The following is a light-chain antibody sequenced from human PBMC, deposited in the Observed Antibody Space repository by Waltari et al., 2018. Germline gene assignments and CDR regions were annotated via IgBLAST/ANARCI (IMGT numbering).Light chain of an antibody. CDR3: QQYYITPWT. V-gene: IGKV4-1*01. J-gene: IGKJ1*01. CDR1: VSVLYSAKHKNY. Sequence: DIVITPSPESLAVSLGERATTTCESSVSVLYSAKHKNYLALFQQIPGQPPKLLISWASTRESGVPDRFSGSGSGTDFTLTISSLLAEDVAVYYCQQYYITPWTFGQGTKVEIK. CDR2: WAS.